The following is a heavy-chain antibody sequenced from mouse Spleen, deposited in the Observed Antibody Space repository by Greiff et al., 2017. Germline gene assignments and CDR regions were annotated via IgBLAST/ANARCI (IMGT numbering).Heavy chain of an antibody. J-gene: IGHJ1*03. V-gene: IGHV5-16*01. Sequence: EVKVEESEGGLVQPGSSMKLSCTASGFTFSDYYMAWVRQVPEKGLEWVANINYDGSSTYYLDSLKSRFIISRDNAKNILYLQMSSLKSEDTATYYCARVHYYGSSSYWYFDVWGTGTTVTVSS. CDR1: GFTFSDYY. D-gene: IGHD1-1*01. CDR3: ARVHYYGSSSYWYFDV. CDR2: INYDGSST.